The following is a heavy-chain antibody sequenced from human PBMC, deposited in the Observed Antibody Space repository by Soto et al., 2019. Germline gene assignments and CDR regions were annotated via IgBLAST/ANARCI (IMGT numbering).Heavy chain of an antibody. CDR3: GRRANRGMDV. V-gene: IGHV1-69*06. CDR1: GGSFSNYA. D-gene: IGHD2-8*01. Sequence: SVKVSCKSSGGSFSNYAISWVRQAPGQGLEWLGGVIPVFNSANYAPKFQGRVTITADTSTSTVYMEVSSLAPDDTAVYYCGRRANRGMDVWGQGTTVTVSS. J-gene: IGHJ6*02. CDR2: VIPVFNSA.